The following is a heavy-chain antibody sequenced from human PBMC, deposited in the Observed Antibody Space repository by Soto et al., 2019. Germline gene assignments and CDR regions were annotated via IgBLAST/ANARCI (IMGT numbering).Heavy chain of an antibody. Sequence: QVQLQESGPGLVTPSQTLSLTCTVSGASIFSGDFYWTWIRQPPGEGLEWIGYTDYSGSTYYNPSLMNRVTISIDTSKNQFSLKLGSVTAADTAVYYCVRDHQWLLMDVWGQGTTVTVSS. CDR1: GASIFSGDFY. CDR2: TDYSGST. V-gene: IGHV4-30-4*01. CDR3: VRDHQWLLMDV. D-gene: IGHD6-19*01. J-gene: IGHJ6*02.